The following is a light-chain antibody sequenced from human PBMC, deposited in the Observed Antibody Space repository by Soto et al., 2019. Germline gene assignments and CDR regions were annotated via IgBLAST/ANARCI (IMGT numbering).Light chain of an antibody. J-gene: IGKJ1*01. V-gene: IGKV2-28*01. Sequence: DIVMTQSPISLSVTPGEPASISCRSSKSLLYSNGYNYLDWYLQKPGQSPQLLIYLGANRASGVPDRFSGSGSGTDFTLKISRVEAEDVGVYYCIQALQTPPAFGQGTKVEIK. CDR2: LGA. CDR1: KSLLYSNGYNY. CDR3: IQALQTPPA.